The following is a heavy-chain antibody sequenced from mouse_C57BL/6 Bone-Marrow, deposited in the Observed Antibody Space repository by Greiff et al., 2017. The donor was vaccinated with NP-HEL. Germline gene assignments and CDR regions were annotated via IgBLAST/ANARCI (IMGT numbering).Heavy chain of an antibody. CDR2: ISYSGST. V-gene: IGHV3-8*01. J-gene: IGHJ2*01. CDR3: ARGIRGNYFDY. Sequence: EVQLVESGPGLAKPSQTLSLTCSVSGYSITSDYWNWIRKFPGNKLEYMGYISYSGSTYYYPSLNSRNAITRDTTNNQYDLQLNSVTTEDTATYYCARGIRGNYFDYWGQGTTLTVAS. CDR1: GYSITSDY.